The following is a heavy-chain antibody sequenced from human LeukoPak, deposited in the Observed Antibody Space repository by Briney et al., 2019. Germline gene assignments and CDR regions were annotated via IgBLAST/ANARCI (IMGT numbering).Heavy chain of an antibody. CDR3: ARGYDYGDYVGDFDY. V-gene: IGHV1-18*01. CDR1: GYTFTSYP. D-gene: IGHD4-17*01. J-gene: IGHJ4*02. Sequence: ASVKVSCKASGYTFTSYPISWVRQAPGQGLEWVGWITTYNGNTNYAQKLQGRVTMITDTSTSTAYMDLRGLRSDDPAVYYCARGYDYGDYVGDFDYWGQGTLVTVSS. CDR2: ITTYNGNT.